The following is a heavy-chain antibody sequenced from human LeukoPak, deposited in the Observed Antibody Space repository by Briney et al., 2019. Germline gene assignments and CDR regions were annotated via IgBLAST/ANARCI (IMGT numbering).Heavy chain of an antibody. CDR2: ISGSGGST. D-gene: IGHD6-19*01. J-gene: IGHJ4*02. CDR3: AKGRGQWLAAINY. V-gene: IGHV3-23*01. CDR1: GFIFSNYA. Sequence: GGSLRLSCAASGFIFSNYAMSWVRQAPGKGLEWVSAISGSGGSTDYADSVKGRFTISRDNSKNTLYLQMNSLRAEDTAVYYCAKGRGQWLAAINYWGQGTLVTASS.